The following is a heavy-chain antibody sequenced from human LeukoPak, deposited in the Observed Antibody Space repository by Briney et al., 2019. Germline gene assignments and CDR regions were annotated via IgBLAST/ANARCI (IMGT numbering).Heavy chain of an antibody. D-gene: IGHD3-9*01. Sequence: ASVKVSCKASGYTFTSYGISWVRQAPGQGLEWMGLISAYNGNTNYAQKLQGRVTVTTDTSTSTAYMELRSLRSDDTAVYYCARGRELLRYFDWLIDFDYWGQGTLVTVSS. CDR1: GYTFTSYG. CDR2: ISAYNGNT. J-gene: IGHJ4*02. V-gene: IGHV1-18*01. CDR3: ARGRELLRYFDWLIDFDY.